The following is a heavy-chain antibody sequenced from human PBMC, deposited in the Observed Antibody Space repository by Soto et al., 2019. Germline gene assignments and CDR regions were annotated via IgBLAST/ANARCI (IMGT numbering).Heavy chain of an antibody. Sequence: QVQLVQSGAEVKKPGASVKVSCKTSGYTFTNYSMHWVRQAPGQGLEWTGIINPSGGSTRYAQQFQGSVSMTRDTSTSTVYMELSSLRSEDTAVYYCARRTGSYLDYWGQGFMVTVSS. CDR2: INPSGGST. CDR1: GYTFTNYS. CDR3: ARRTGSYLDY. V-gene: IGHV1-46*01. J-gene: IGHJ4*02. D-gene: IGHD1-26*01.